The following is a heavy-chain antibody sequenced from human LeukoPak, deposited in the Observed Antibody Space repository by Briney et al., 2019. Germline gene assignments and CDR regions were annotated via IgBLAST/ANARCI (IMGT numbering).Heavy chain of an antibody. J-gene: IGHJ4*02. D-gene: IGHD1-26*01. CDR1: GDSVSSGSHH. CDR2: NGNT. CDR3: ARGDSGSFSQFDC. Sequence: TSETLSLTCTVSGDSVSSGSHHWSWIRQAPGKGLEWIGHNGNTEYNPSLKSRVTISIDTSKNQFSLKLSTVTAADTAVYYCARGDSGSFSQFDCWGQGTLVTVSS. V-gene: IGHV4-61*01.